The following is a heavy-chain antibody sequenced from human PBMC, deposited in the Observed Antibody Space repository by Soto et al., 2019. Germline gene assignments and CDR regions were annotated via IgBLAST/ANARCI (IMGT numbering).Heavy chain of an antibody. V-gene: IGHV1-69*13. Sequence: ASVKVSCKASGYTFTADYMHWVRQAPGQGLEWMGGIIPIFGTANYAQKFQGRVTITADESTSTAYMELSSLRSEDTAVYYCARSGHYYYDSSHRGAYDIWGQGTMVTLSS. J-gene: IGHJ3*02. CDR1: GYTFTADY. CDR2: IIPIFGTA. D-gene: IGHD3-22*01. CDR3: ARSGHYYYDSSHRGAYDI.